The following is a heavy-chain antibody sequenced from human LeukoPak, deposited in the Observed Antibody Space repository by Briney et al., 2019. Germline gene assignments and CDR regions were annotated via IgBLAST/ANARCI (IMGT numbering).Heavy chain of an antibody. CDR1: GGSISSGGYY. CDR2: IYYSGST. CDR3: ARDKGGNPNYYYCMDV. J-gene: IGHJ6*02. D-gene: IGHD4-23*01. V-gene: IGHV4-31*03. Sequence: SETLSLTCTVSGGSISSGGYYWSWIRQHPGKGLEWIGYIYYSGSTYYNPSLKSRVTISVDTSKNQFSLKLSSVTAADTAVYYCARDKGGNPNYYYCMDVWGQGTTVTVSS.